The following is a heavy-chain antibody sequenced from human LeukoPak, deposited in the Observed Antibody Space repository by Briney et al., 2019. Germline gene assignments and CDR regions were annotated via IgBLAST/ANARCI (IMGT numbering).Heavy chain of an antibody. D-gene: IGHD5-24*01. CDR2: INPNSGGT. J-gene: IGHJ4*02. CDR3: ASGDGYNFPFAY. Sequence: ASVKVSCKASGHIFSGQHMHWVRQAPGQGLEWMGWINPNSGGTNYAQKFQDRVTMTRETSITTTYMELSSLRSDDTAVYYCASGDGYNFPFAYWGQGTLVTVSS. V-gene: IGHV1-2*02. CDR1: GHIFSGQH.